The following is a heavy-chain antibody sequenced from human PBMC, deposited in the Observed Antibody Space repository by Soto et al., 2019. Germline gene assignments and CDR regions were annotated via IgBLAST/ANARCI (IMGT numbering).Heavy chain of an antibody. V-gene: IGHV2-26*01. CDR1: GFSLSNARMG. Sequence: QVTLKESGPVLVKPTETLTLTCTVSGFSLSNARMGVSWIRQPPGKALEWLAHIFSNDEKSYSTSLKSRLTISKDTSKIQVVLTMTNMDPVDTATYYCARMGVSGAWFGELRWYFGLWGRGTLVTVSS. D-gene: IGHD3-10*01. CDR3: ARMGVSGAWFGELRWYFGL. J-gene: IGHJ2*01. CDR2: IFSNDEK.